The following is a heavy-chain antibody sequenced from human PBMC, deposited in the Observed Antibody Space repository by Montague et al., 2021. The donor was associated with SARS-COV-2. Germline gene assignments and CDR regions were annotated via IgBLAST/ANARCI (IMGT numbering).Heavy chain of an antibody. J-gene: IGHJ4*02. CDR2: IYHTGST. CDR1: GGSISGSLYY. CDR3: VRISFCSSTGYNAGICGCFDS. Sequence: TLSLTCSVSGGSISGSLYYWGWIRQPPGKGLEWIGYIYHTGSTDYDPSLKSRLTISLDASKRDFSLHLSSVTAADTAVYYCVRISFCSSTGYNAGICGCFDSWGQGIRVTVSS. D-gene: IGHD2-2*01. V-gene: IGHV4-31*03.